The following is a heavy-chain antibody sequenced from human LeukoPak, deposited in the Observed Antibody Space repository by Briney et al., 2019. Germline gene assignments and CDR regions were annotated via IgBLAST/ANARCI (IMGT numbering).Heavy chain of an antibody. CDR1: GASSSGYY. CDR3: ARRYGSGSYSFDY. V-gene: IGHV4-34*01. Sequence: PSQTLSLTCALYGASSSGYYWSWVRHPPGKGLEWIGEINHTGNTNYNPSRKSRVTISVDTSKNQFSLKLSSVTAADTALCYCARRYGSGSYSFDYWGQGTLVTVSS. CDR2: INHTGNT. J-gene: IGHJ4*02. D-gene: IGHD3-10*01.